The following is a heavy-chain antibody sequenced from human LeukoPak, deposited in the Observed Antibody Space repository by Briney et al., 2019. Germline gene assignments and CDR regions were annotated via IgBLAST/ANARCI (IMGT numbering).Heavy chain of an antibody. Sequence: SETLSLTCTVSSGSISSGTYYWSWIRQPPGKGLEWIGYIHDSGNTNYNPSLKSRVTISLDTSKNQFSLKLTSVTAADTAVYYCARSRGGYGDYGSWFDPWGQGTLVTVSS. CDR2: IHDSGNT. V-gene: IGHV4-61*01. D-gene: IGHD4-17*01. J-gene: IGHJ5*02. CDR1: SGSISSGTYY. CDR3: ARSRGGYGDYGSWFDP.